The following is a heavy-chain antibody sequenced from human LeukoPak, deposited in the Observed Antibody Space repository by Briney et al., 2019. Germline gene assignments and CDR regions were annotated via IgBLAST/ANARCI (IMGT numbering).Heavy chain of an antibody. CDR3: ARGGMIYYDISGYYYFDY. J-gene: IGHJ4*02. CDR2: ISSSSSYI. D-gene: IGHD3-22*01. Sequence: GGSLRLSCAASGFTFSSYSMNWVRQAPGKGLEWVSSISSSSSYIYYADSVKGRFTISRDNAKNSLYLQMNSLRAEDTAVYYCARGGMIYYDISGYYYFDYWGQGTLVTVSS. V-gene: IGHV3-21*01. CDR1: GFTFSSYS.